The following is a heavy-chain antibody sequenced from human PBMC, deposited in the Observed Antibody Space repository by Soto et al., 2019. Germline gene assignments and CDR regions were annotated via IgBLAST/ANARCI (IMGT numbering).Heavy chain of an antibody. Sequence: TSETLSLTCTVSGGSISSYYWSWIRQPPGKGLEWIGYIYYSGSTNYNPSLKSRVTISVDTSKNQFSLKLSSVTAADTAVYYCARSYDYVWGSYRYTGRFDYWGQGTLVTVSS. CDR1: GGSISSYY. J-gene: IGHJ4*02. V-gene: IGHV4-59*01. CDR2: IYYSGST. D-gene: IGHD3-16*02. CDR3: ARSYDYVWGSYRYTGRFDY.